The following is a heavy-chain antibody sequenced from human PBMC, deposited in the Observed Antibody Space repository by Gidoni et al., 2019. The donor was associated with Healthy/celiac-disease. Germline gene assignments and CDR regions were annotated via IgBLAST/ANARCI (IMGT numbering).Heavy chain of an antibody. CDR3: AREYDTKDCSSTSCPADY. V-gene: IGHV3-30*04. D-gene: IGHD2-2*01. CDR2: ISYDGSNK. CDR1: GFTFRSYA. J-gene: IGHJ4*02. Sequence: QVQLVESGGGVVQPGRSLRLACAASGFTFRSYAMHWVRQAPGKGREWVAVISYDGSNKYYADAVKGRLTISRDNSKNTLYLQMNSLRADDTAVYYCAREYDTKDCSSTSCPADYWGQGTLVTVSS.